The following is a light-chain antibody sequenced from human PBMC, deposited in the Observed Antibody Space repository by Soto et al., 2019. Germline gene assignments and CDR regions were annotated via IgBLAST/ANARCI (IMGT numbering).Light chain of an antibody. J-gene: IGKJ5*01. CDR2: SAS. CDR3: QQSYSNPGT. CDR1: QSISSY. Sequence: DIQMAQSPSSLSASVGDRVTITCRASQSISSYLNWYQQTTGKAPKLLIYSASGLQSGVPSRFSGRGSGTDFTLTISSLQPEDFATYYCQQSYSNPGTFGQGTRLEIK. V-gene: IGKV1-39*01.